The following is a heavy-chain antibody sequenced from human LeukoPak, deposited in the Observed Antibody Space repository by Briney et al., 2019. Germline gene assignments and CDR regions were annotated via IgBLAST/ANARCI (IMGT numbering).Heavy chain of an antibody. CDR2: INQGGSDK. CDR3: TRDRSRAEDD. V-gene: IGHV3-7*01. CDR1: GFTFSGHW. Sequence: GGSLRLSCAASGFTFSGHWMSWVRQAPGKGLEWVANINQGGSDKYYVDSVKGGLTISRDNANNLLYLQMNSLRGEDTAVYYCTRDRSRAEDDWGQGTLVTVSS. J-gene: IGHJ4*02. D-gene: IGHD1-14*01.